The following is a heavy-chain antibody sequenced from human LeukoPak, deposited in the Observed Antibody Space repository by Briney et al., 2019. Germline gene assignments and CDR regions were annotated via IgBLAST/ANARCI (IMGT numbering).Heavy chain of an antibody. J-gene: IGHJ4*02. CDR2: ITGGGGST. CDR1: GFTFSGYA. V-gene: IGHV3-23*01. D-gene: IGHD3-22*01. Sequence: GGSLRLSCAASGFTFSGYAMSWVRQAPGKGLEWVSGITGGGGSTYYADSVKGRFTISGDNSKNTLYLQMNSLRAEDTAVYYCAKDASPTYYYDSIGYYYFDYWGQGTLVTVSS. CDR3: AKDASPTYYYDSIGYYYFDY.